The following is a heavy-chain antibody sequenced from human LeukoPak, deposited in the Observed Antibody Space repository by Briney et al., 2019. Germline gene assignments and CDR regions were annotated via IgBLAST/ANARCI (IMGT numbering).Heavy chain of an antibody. CDR2: VSSSGSLT. Sequence: GGSLRLSCAASGFTFRNYALSWVRQAPGKGLEWVSAVSSSGSLTNYADSVKGRFSISRDNSKNRLFLQMNSLSAEDTAVYYCAKDGGFSYFSYMDVWGKGTTVTVSS. V-gene: IGHV3-23*01. D-gene: IGHD3-10*01. CDR1: GFTFRNYA. CDR3: AKDGGFSYFSYMDV. J-gene: IGHJ6*03.